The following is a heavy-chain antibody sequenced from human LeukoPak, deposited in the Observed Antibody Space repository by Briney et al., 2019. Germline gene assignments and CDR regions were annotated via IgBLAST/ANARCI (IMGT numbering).Heavy chain of an antibody. Sequence: PGGSLRLSCAASGFTFSNYWMHWVRHAPGKGLVWVSRINSDGSSRSYADSVKGRFTLSRDNAKNTLYLQMNSLRAEDTAVYYCARDLTGTNPDWGQGTLVTVCS. D-gene: IGHD1-7*01. CDR1: GFTFSNYW. J-gene: IGHJ4*02. CDR2: INSDGSSR. CDR3: ARDLTGTNPD. V-gene: IGHV3-74*01.